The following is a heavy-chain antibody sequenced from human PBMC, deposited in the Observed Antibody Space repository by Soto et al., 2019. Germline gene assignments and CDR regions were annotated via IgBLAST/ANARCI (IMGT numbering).Heavy chain of an antibody. D-gene: IGHD6-19*01. Sequence: GAPVEVTSKASGGTISSNAMSWVQQAPGQGLEWMGWIYPNSGDTKSAQKFQGRLTLTRDTSITTAYMELSSLRSDDTAIYYCASLQTSGWYGVHWGQGTLVTV. J-gene: IGHJ4*02. CDR3: ASLQTSGWYGVH. CDR1: GGTISSNA. CDR2: IYPNSGDT. V-gene: IGHV1-2*02.